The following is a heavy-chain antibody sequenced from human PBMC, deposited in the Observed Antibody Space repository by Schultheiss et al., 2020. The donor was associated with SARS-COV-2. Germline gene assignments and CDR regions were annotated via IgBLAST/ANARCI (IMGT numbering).Heavy chain of an antibody. D-gene: IGHD3-22*01. V-gene: IGHV4-34*01. CDR2: INHSGST. CDR1: GGSFSGYY. CDR3: ARGLFFFVGHDSSGYYYGPRWFDP. J-gene: IGHJ5*02. Sequence: TLSLTCAVYGGSFSGYYWSWIRQPPGKGLEWIGEINHSGSTNYNPSLKSRVTISVDTSKNQFSLKLSSVTAADTAVYYCARGLFFFVGHDSSGYYYGPRWFDPWGQGTLVTVSS.